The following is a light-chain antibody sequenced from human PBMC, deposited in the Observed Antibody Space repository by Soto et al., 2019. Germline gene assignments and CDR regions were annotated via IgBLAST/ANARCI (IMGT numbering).Light chain of an antibody. CDR3: SSYTSSSTYV. Sequence: QSVLTQPASVSGSPGQSITISCTGTSSDVGGYNYVSWYQQHPGKAPKLMIYDVSNRPSGVSNRFSGSKSGNTASLTISGLQAEDVADYYCSSYTSSSTYVFGTGTKVPVL. CDR1: SSDVGGYNY. V-gene: IGLV2-14*01. CDR2: DVS. J-gene: IGLJ1*01.